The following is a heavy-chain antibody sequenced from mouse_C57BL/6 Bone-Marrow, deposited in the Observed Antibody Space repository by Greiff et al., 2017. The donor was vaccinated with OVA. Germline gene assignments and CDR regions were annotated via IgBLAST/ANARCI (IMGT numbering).Heavy chain of an antibody. CDR2: INPNNGGT. V-gene: IGHV1-26*01. CDR1: GYTFTDYY. CDR3: ARTSNLFFYAMDY. J-gene: IGHJ4*01. Sequence: VQLQQSGPELVKPGASVKISCKASGYTFTDYYMNWVKQSHGKSLEWIGDINPNNGGTSYNQKFKGKATLTVDKSSSTAYMELRSLTSEDSAVYYCARTSNLFFYAMDYWGQGTSVTVSS. D-gene: IGHD6-5*01.